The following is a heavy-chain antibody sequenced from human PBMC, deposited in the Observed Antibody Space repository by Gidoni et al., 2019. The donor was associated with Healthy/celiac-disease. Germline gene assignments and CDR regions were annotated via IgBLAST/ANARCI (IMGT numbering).Heavy chain of an antibody. D-gene: IGHD3-10*01. Sequence: QVQLVQSEAEVTKPGSSVKVSFKASGGTCSSYASSWVLQAPGQGLEWMGGIIPIFGTANYAQKFQGRVTITADESTSTAYMALSSLRSEDTSVYYCARSSDYYGSGSYYSPYYYGMDVWGQVTTVTVSS. CDR3: ARSSDYYGSGSYYSPYYYGMDV. V-gene: IGHV1-69*01. CDR2: IIPIFGTA. CDR1: GGTCSSYA. J-gene: IGHJ6*02.